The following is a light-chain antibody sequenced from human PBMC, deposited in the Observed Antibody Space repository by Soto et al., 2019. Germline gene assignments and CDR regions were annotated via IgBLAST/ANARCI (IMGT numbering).Light chain of an antibody. CDR1: QSVSGC. CDR2: GAS. J-gene: IGKJ1*01. Sequence: EIVLTQSPATLSLSPGERATLSCRASQSVSGCLAWYQQKPGQAPRLLIYGASNRATGIPDRFSGSGSGTDFTLTISRLEPEDFAVYYCQQYGSSGTFGQGTKVDIK. CDR3: QQYGSSGT. V-gene: IGKV3-20*01.